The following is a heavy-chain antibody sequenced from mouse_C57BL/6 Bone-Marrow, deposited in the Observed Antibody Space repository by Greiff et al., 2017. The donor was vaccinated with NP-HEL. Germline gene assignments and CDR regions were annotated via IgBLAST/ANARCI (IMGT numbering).Heavy chain of an antibody. CDR3: TRRWLQLDY. CDR1: GYTFTDYE. J-gene: IGHJ2*01. D-gene: IGHD2-3*01. CDR2: IDPETGGT. V-gene: IGHV1-15*01. Sequence: QVQLQQSGAELVRPGASVTLSCKASGYTFTDYEMHWVKQTPVHGLEWIGDIDPETGGTAYNPKFKGKAILTADKSSSTASMELSSLTSEDSAVFCCTRRWLQLDYWGQGTTLTVSS.